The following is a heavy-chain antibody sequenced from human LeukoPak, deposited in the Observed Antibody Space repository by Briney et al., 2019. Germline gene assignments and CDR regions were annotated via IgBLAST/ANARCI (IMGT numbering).Heavy chain of an antibody. CDR1: GFTFSSYA. Sequence: PGGSLRLSCAASGFTFSSYAMSWVRQAPGKGLGWVSAISGSGGSTYYADSVKGRFTISRDNSKSTLYLQMNSLRTEDTAVYYCAKVRWDNSGWYYLDSWGQGTLVTVSS. CDR2: ISGSGGST. J-gene: IGHJ4*02. V-gene: IGHV3-23*01. D-gene: IGHD6-19*01. CDR3: AKVRWDNSGWYYLDS.